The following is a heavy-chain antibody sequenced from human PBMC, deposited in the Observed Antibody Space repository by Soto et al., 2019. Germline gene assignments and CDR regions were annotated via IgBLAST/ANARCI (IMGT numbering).Heavy chain of an antibody. CDR1: SGSISSGDYY. CDR2: ISYSGST. D-gene: IGHD1-26*01. CDR3: ARARGGGSDGCRTYYFDY. J-gene: IGHJ4*02. Sequence: SETLSLTCTVSSGSISSGDYYWSWIRQPPGKGLEWIGYISYSGSTYYNPYLKSRVTISVDTSKNQFSLKVSSVTAADTAVYYCARARGGGSDGCRTYYFDYWGQGTQVTVSS. V-gene: IGHV4-30-4*01.